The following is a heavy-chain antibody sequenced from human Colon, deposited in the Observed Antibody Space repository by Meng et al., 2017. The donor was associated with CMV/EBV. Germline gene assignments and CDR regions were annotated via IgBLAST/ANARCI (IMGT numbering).Heavy chain of an antibody. CDR3: ARDFNSHYGRYYYGMDV. D-gene: IGHD3-16*01. J-gene: IGHJ6*02. CDR2: IIPILGIA. V-gene: IGHV1-69*04. CDR1: GCTFSSYT. Sequence: SVKVSCKASGCTFSSYTISWVRQAPGQGLEWMGRIIPILGIANYAQKFQGRVTITADKSTSTAYMELSSLRSEDTAVYYCARDFNSHYGRYYYGMDVWGQGTTVTVSS.